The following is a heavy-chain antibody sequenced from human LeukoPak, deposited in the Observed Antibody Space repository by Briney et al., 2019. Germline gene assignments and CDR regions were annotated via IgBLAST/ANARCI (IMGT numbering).Heavy chain of an antibody. V-gene: IGHV5-51*01. CDR3: ARRWLIQDAFDI. CDR2: IYPSDSDT. D-gene: IGHD6-19*01. J-gene: IGHJ3*02. Sequence: GESLKISCKGSGYTFTNYWIGWVRQMPGKGLQWMGIIYPSDSDTRYSPSFQGQVTISADKSISTAYLQWSSLQASDTAIYYCARRWLIQDAFDIWGQGTMVTVSS. CDR1: GYTFTNYW.